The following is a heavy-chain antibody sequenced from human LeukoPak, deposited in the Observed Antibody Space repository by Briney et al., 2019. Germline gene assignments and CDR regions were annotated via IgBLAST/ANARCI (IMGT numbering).Heavy chain of an antibody. V-gene: IGHV3-23*01. CDR1: GFSFSSYA. CDR2: ISGSGGST. J-gene: IGHJ1*01. Sequence: RSGGSLRLSCAASGFSFSSYAMSWVRQAPGKGLEWVSAISGSGGSTYYADSVKGRFTISRDNSKNTLYLQMNSLRAEDTAVYYCAFNYYDSSGYWPGHRSGGAEYFQHWGQGTLVTVSS. D-gene: IGHD3-22*01. CDR3: AFNYYDSSGYWPGHRSGGAEYFQH.